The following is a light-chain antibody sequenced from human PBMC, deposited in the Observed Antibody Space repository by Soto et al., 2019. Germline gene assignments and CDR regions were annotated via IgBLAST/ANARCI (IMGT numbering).Light chain of an antibody. CDR2: GAS. J-gene: IGKJ5*01. CDR1: QSVSSN. Sequence: EMVMTQSPATLSVSPGERATLSCRASQSVSSNLAWYQQKPGQAPRLFIYGASTRATGIPARFSGSGSGTDFTLTFSSLEPEDFAVYYCQQYINWPITFGQGTRLEIK. V-gene: IGKV3-15*01. CDR3: QQYINWPIT.